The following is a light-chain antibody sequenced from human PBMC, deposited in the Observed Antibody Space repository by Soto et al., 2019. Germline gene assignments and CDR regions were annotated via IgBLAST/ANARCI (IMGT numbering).Light chain of an antibody. CDR3: QSYDSSLSGSV. CDR2: GNS. CDR1: SSNIGAGYD. Sequence: QSVLTQPPSVSGAPGQRVTISCTGSSSNIGAGYDVHWYQQLPGTAPKLLIYGNSNRPSGVPDRFSGSKSGTSASLAITGLQAEDEADYYCQSYDSSLSGSVFGGWTKLTFL. V-gene: IGLV1-40*01. J-gene: IGLJ2*01.